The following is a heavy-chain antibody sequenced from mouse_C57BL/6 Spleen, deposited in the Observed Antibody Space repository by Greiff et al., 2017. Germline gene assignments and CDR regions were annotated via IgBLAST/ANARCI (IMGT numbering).Heavy chain of an antibody. V-gene: IGHV1-15*01. Sequence: QVQLKQSGAELVRPGASVTLSCKASGYTFTDYEMHWVKQTPVHGLEWIGAIDPETGGTAYNQKFKGKAILTADKSSSTAYMELRSLTSEDSAVYYCTRVHYGSSYDYAMDYWGQGTSVTVSS. D-gene: IGHD1-1*01. J-gene: IGHJ4*01. CDR1: GYTFTDYE. CDR3: TRVHYGSSYDYAMDY. CDR2: IDPETGGT.